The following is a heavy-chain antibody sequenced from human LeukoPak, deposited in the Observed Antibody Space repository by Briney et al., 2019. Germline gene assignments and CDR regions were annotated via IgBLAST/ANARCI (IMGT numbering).Heavy chain of an antibody. CDR1: GFTFSNYG. J-gene: IGHJ4*02. CDR2: ISYDGSNK. CDR3: AKDFTSWTYYYGSGAFDY. Sequence: GGSLRLSCAASGFTFSNYGMHWVRQAPGMGLEWVAIISYDGSNKYYADSVKGRFTISRDNSKNTLYLQMNSLRAEDTAVYYCAKDFTSWTYYYGSGAFDYWGQGTLVTVSS. V-gene: IGHV3-30*18. D-gene: IGHD3-10*01.